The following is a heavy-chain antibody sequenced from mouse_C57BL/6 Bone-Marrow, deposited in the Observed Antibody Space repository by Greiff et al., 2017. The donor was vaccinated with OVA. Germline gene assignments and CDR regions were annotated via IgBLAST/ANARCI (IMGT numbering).Heavy chain of an antibody. CDR1: GYTFTDYN. V-gene: IGHV1-22*01. J-gene: IGHJ1*03. CDR3: ARSYYGSSFYWYFEV. Sequence: VQLQQSGPELVKPGASVKMSCKASGYTFTDYNMHWVKQSHGKSLEWIGYINPNNGGTSYNQKFKGKATLTVNKSSSTAYMELRSLTSEDSAVYYCARSYYGSSFYWYFEVWGTGTTVTVSS. D-gene: IGHD1-1*01. CDR2: INPNNGGT.